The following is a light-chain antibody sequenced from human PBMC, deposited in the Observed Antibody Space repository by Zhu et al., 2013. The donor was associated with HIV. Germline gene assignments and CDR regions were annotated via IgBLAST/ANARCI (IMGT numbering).Light chain of an antibody. CDR1: QGIGKY. CDR2: DAS. V-gene: IGKV1-33*01. CDR3: QQYKNLPLT. J-gene: IGKJ4*01. Sequence: DIQMTQTPSSLSASVGDRVTITCQASQGIGKYLIWYQQKPGKAPKLLISDASKLETGVPSRFTGSGSGTDFTFTISGLQPEDIATYYCQQYKNLPLTFGGGTKVEIK.